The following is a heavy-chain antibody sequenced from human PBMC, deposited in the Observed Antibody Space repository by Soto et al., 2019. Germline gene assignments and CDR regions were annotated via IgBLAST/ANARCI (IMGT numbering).Heavy chain of an antibody. V-gene: IGHV4-39*01. D-gene: IGHD6-6*01. CDR2: IYYSGST. Sequence: QLQLQESGPGLVKPSETLSLTCTVSGGSISSSSYYWGWIRQPPGKGLEWIGSIYYSGSTYYNPSLKSRVTISVDTSKNQFSLKLSSVTAADTAVYYCATPDSSSSYYYYMDVLGKGTTVTVSS. CDR3: ATPDSSSSYYYYMDV. J-gene: IGHJ6*03. CDR1: GGSISSSSYY.